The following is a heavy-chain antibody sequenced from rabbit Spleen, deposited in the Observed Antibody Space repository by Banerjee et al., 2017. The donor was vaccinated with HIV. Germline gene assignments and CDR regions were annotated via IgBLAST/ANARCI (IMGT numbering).Heavy chain of an antibody. J-gene: IGHJ6*01. Sequence: QEQLVESGGGLVQPEGSLTLTCTASGFSFSSSYWMSWVRQAPGKGLEWIGCIYVGSSGFTYFASWAKGRFTISKTSSTTVTLQMTSLTAADTATYFCARDTSSSFSSYGMDLWGPGTLVTVS. CDR2: IYVGSSGFT. V-gene: IGHV1S45*01. CDR1: GFSFSSSYW. CDR3: ARDTSSSFSSYGMDL. D-gene: IGHD1-1*01.